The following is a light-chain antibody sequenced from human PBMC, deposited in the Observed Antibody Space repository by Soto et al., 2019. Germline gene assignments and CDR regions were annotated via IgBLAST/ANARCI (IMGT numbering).Light chain of an antibody. J-gene: IGKJ2*01. CDR1: QTVATY. CDR2: DAS. Sequence: EIVVTQSPSTLSLSLGDRVTLSCSARQTVATYISWYQKKRGQAPRLLIYDASTRATDVPARFSGSGSGTEFTLTITSLESEDFAVYYCQHYHRWPPFSFGPGTKVDIK. V-gene: IGKV3-15*01. CDR3: QHYHRWPPFS.